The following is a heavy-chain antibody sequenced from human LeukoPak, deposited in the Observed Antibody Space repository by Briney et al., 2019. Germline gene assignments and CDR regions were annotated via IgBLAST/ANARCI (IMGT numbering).Heavy chain of an antibody. CDR3: ASTYDSGSYFQPLDI. D-gene: IGHD3-10*01. CDR1: GGSISSSSYY. CDR2: IYYSGST. V-gene: IGHV4-39*07. Sequence: SETLSLTCTVSGGSISSSSYYWGWIRQPPGKGLEWIGSIYYSGSTNYNPSLKSRVTILVDTSKNQFSLKLSSVTAADTAVYYCASTYDSGSYFQPLDIWGQGTMVTVSS. J-gene: IGHJ3*02.